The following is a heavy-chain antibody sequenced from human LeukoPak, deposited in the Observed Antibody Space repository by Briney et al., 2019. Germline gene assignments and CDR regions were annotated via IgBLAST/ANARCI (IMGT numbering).Heavy chain of an antibody. CDR3: ARLGSTISFDY. CDR2: IYHSGST. J-gene: IGHJ4*02. CDR1: GYSISSGYY. D-gene: IGHD2-2*01. Sequence: SETLSLICAVSGYSISSGYYWGWIRQPPGKGLEWIGSIYHSGSTYYNPSLKSRVTISVDTSKNQFSLKLSSVTAADTAVYYCARLGSTISFDYWGQGTLVTVSS. V-gene: IGHV4-38-2*01.